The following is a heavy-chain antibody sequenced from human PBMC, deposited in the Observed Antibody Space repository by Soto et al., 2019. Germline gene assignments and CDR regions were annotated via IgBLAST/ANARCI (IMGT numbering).Heavy chain of an antibody. D-gene: IGHD6-19*01. Sequence: ASVKVSCKVSGYTLTELSMHWVRQAPGKGLEWMGGFDPEDGETIYAQKFQGRVTMTEDTSTDTAYMELSSLRSEDTAVYYCATYGSGWYYFEDWGQGTRVTVSS. CDR1: GYTLTELS. CDR3: ATYGSGWYYFED. V-gene: IGHV1-24*01. CDR2: FDPEDGET. J-gene: IGHJ4*02.